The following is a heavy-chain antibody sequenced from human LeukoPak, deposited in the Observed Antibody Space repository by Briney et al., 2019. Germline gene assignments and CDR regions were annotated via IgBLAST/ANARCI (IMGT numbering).Heavy chain of an antibody. CDR3: ARAVGRVTIFGVVINFYFDY. V-gene: IGHV4-34*01. Sequence: SETLSLTCAVYGGSFSGYYWSWIRQPPGKGLEWIGEINHSGSTNYNPSLKSRVTISVDTSKNQFSLKLSSVTAADTAVYYCARAVGRVTIFGVVINFYFDYWGQGTLVTVSS. CDR2: INHSGST. J-gene: IGHJ4*02. D-gene: IGHD3-3*01. CDR1: GGSFSGYY.